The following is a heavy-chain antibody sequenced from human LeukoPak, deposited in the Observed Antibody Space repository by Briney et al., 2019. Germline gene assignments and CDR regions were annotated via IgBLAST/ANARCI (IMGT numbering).Heavy chain of an antibody. Sequence: GGSLRLSCAASGFTFSSYAMSWVLQAPGKGLEWVSAISGSGGSTYYADSVKGRFTISRDNSKNTLYLQMNSLRAEDTAVYYCAKASVVVVVAATLSSWFDPWGQGTLVTVSS. CDR3: AKASVVVVVAATLSSWFDP. CDR2: ISGSGGST. V-gene: IGHV3-23*01. CDR1: GFTFSSYA. D-gene: IGHD2-15*01. J-gene: IGHJ5*02.